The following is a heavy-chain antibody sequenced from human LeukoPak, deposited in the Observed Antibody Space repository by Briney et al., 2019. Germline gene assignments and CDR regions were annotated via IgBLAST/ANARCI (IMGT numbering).Heavy chain of an antibody. J-gene: IGHJ6*03. CDR3: TTHKYRYSGSYLLGYYYYYMDV. V-gene: IGHV3-15*01. CDR1: GFTFSNAW. Sequence: RGSLRLSCAASGFTFSNAWMSWVRQAPGKGVEWVGRIKSKTDGGTTDYAAPVKGRFTISRDDSKNTLYLQMNSLKTEDTAVYYCTTHKYRYSGSYLLGYYYYYMDVWGKGTTVTVSS. D-gene: IGHD1-26*01. CDR2: IKSKTDGGTT.